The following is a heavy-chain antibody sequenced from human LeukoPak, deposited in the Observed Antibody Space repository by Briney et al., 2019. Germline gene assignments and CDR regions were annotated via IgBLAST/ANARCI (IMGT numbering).Heavy chain of an antibody. D-gene: IGHD2-2*01. CDR3: ARFGCSSTSCYYYYYYYYMDV. V-gene: IGHV3-21*01. J-gene: IGHJ6*03. CDR1: GFTFSSYS. Sequence: GSLRLSCAASGFTFSSYSMNWVRQAPGKGLEWVSSISSSSSYIYYADSVKGRFTISRDNAKNSLYLQMNSLRAEDTAAYYCARFGCSSTSCYYYYYYYYMDVWGKGTTVTVSS. CDR2: ISSSSSYI.